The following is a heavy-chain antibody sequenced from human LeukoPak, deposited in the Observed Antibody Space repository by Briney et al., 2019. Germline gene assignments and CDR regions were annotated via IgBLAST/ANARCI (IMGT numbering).Heavy chain of an antibody. Sequence: GASVKVSCKASGGTFSSYAISWVRQAPGQGLEWMGGIIPIFGTANYAQKFQGRVTITTDESTSTAYMELSSLRSEDTAVYYCARARPRDYMDHYFGYWGQGTLVTVSS. CDR3: ARARPRDYMDHYFGY. V-gene: IGHV1-69*05. CDR1: GGTFSSYA. CDR2: IIPIFGTA. J-gene: IGHJ4*02. D-gene: IGHD4-11*01.